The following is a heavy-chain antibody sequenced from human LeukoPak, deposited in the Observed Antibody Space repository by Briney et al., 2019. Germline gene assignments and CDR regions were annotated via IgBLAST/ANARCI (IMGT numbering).Heavy chain of an antibody. CDR3: ASPTAEAGTRRYHDL. CDR1: GFTFSDHW. D-gene: IGHD6-13*01. V-gene: IGHV3-7*01. Sequence: GGSLRLSCAASGFTFSDHWMSWVRQAPGKGLEWVANIKQDGSEKYYVDSVKGRFTISRDNAKKSLYLQMNSLRAEDAAVYYCASPTAEAGTRRYHDLRGRGTLVTVSP. CDR2: IKQDGSEK. J-gene: IGHJ2*01.